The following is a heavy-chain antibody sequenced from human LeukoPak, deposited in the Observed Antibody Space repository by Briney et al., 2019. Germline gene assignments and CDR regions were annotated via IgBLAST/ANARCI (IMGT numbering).Heavy chain of an antibody. Sequence: GGSLRLSCAASGFTFSNAWMNWVRQAPGKGLEWVSRIKSKTDGGTTDYAAPVKGRFTISRDDSKNTLYLQMNSLKTEDTAVYYCMSSDRFDYWGQGTLVTVSS. CDR1: GFTFSNAW. D-gene: IGHD3-10*01. CDR3: MSSDRFDY. J-gene: IGHJ4*02. V-gene: IGHV3-15*07. CDR2: IKSKTDGGTT.